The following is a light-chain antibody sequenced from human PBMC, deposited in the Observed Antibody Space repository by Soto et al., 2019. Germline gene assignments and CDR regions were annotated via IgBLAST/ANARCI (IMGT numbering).Light chain of an antibody. J-gene: IGKJ5*01. CDR2: KAS. CDR3: QQSFRPHIT. CDR1: QTISSW. V-gene: IGKV1-5*03. Sequence: DIHMTQSPSTLSAALGDRVTITSRASQTISSWLAWYQQKPGKAPKLLIYKASTLKSGVPSRFSGSGSGTDFTLSISNLQPEDFATYYCQQSFRPHITFGQGTRLEIK.